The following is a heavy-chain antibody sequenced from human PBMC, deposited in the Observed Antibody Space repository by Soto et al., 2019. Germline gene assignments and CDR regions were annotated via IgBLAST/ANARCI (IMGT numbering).Heavy chain of an antibody. V-gene: IGHV1-18*04. CDR3: ARAPGIAVDDAEYFQH. CDR2: ISAYNGNT. J-gene: IGHJ1*01. Sequence: GSVKVSFKASGYPFTSYGISLVRQAPGQGLEWMGWISAYNGNTNYAQKLQGRVTMTTDTSTSTAYMELRSLRSDDTAVYYCARAPGIAVDDAEYFQHWGQGTLVTVSS. D-gene: IGHD6-19*01. CDR1: GYPFTSYG.